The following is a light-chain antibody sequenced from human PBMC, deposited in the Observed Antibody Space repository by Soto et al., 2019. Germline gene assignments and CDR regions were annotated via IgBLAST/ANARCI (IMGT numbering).Light chain of an antibody. CDR1: QSISSY. Sequence: DIQMTQSPSSLSASVGDRVTITCRASQSISSYLNWYQQKPGKAPKLLIYAASSLQSGVPSRFSGSGSGTDFTLTISSLQPEDFANDYGQQSYSTGFTFGTGTKVDIK. CDR3: QQSYSTGFT. V-gene: IGKV1-39*01. J-gene: IGKJ3*01. CDR2: AAS.